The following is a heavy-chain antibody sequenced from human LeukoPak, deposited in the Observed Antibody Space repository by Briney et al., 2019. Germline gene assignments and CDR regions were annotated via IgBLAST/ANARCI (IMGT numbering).Heavy chain of an antibody. V-gene: IGHV4-61*02. J-gene: IGHJ6*02. CDR3: AREYSSSGLYNFGMDV. CDR1: GASVTSGSFC. Sequence: SQTLSLTCAVSGASVTSGSFCWAWIRQAGRGLEWIGRIHPSGSTNYNPSLSSRLTISLDISKNQFSLKLSSVTAADTAVYYCAREYSSSGLYNFGMDVWGLGTTVIVSS. D-gene: IGHD2-2*01. CDR2: IHPSGST.